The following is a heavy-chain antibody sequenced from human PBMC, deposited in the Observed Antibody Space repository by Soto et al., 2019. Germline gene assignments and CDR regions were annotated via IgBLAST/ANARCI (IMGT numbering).Heavy chain of an antibody. CDR1: RVTFSSHS. CDR2: ISSSSSYI. D-gene: IGHD1-1*01. Sequence: SPGLSFSPSRVTFSSHSLNWVRPAPGEGVVWVSFISSSSSYIYYADSVKGRFTISRDNAKNSLYLQMNSLRAEDTAVYYCARDQGRNWNDGYYYYGMDVWGQGTTVTVSS. V-gene: IGHV3-21*01. J-gene: IGHJ6*02. CDR3: ARDQGRNWNDGYYYYGMDV.